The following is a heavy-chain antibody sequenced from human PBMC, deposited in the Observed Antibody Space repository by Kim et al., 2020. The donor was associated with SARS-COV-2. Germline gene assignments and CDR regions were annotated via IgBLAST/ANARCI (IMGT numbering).Heavy chain of an antibody. V-gene: IGHV4-4*08. CDR3: ASLNGDYDY. J-gene: IGHJ4*02. D-gene: IGHD4-17*01. Sequence: GNTHTTPSLKSRVTISVDTSKNQFSLKLSSVTAADTAVYYCASLNGDYDYWGQGTLVTVSS. CDR2: GNT.